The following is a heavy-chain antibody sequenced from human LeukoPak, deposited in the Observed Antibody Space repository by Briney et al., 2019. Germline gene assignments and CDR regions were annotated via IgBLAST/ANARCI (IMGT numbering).Heavy chain of an antibody. CDR3: ARLYYEDYGMDV. J-gene: IGHJ6*02. V-gene: IGHV3-11*01. CDR2: IDSYGTTI. D-gene: IGHD3-22*01. Sequence: GGSLRLSCAASGFSLSDYYMSWIRQAPGKGLEWVAYIDSYGTTIYYADSVKGRFTISRDSTKNSLYLQMNSLRVEDTAVYYCARLYYEDYGMDVWGQGTTVTVSS. CDR1: GFSLSDYY.